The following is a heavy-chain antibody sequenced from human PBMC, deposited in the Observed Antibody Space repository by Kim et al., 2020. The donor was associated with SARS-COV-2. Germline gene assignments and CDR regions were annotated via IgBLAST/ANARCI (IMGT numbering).Heavy chain of an antibody. CDR2: IGTAGDT. Sequence: GGSLRLSCAASGFTFSSYDMHWVRQATGKGLEWVSAIGTAGDTYYPGSVKGRFTISRENAKNSLYLQMNSLRAGDTAVYYCARDTLVVVPAAGGPRYYYYGRDVWGQGTTVTVSS. CDR1: GFTFSSYD. J-gene: IGHJ6*02. CDR3: ARDTLVVVPAAGGPRYYYYGRDV. D-gene: IGHD2-2*01. V-gene: IGHV3-13*01.